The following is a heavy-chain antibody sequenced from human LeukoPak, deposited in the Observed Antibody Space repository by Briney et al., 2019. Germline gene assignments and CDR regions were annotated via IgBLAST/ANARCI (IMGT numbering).Heavy chain of an antibody. CDR1: GFTFSSYW. CDR3: ATTSPNYYYMDV. J-gene: IGHJ6*03. V-gene: IGHV3-7*03. D-gene: IGHD5-24*01. Sequence: GGSLRLSCAASGFTFSSYWMSWVRQAPGKGLEWVANIKQDGSEKYYVDSVKGRFTISRDNAKNSLYLQMNSLRAEDTALYHCATTSPNYYYMDVWGKGTTVTVSS. CDR2: IKQDGSEK.